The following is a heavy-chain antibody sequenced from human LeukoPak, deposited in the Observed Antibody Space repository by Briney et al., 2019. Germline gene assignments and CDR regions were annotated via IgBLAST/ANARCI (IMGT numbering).Heavy chain of an antibody. CDR1: GGTFSSYA. CDR3: ARATYYYDSSGYTILDHDY. Sequence: GASVKVSCKASGGTFSSYAISWVRQAPGQGLEWMGGIIPIFGTANYAQKFQGRVTITADKSTSTAYMELSSLRSEDTAVYYCARATYYYDSSGYTILDHDYWGQGTLVTVSS. D-gene: IGHD3-22*01. V-gene: IGHV1-69*06. J-gene: IGHJ4*02. CDR2: IIPIFGTA.